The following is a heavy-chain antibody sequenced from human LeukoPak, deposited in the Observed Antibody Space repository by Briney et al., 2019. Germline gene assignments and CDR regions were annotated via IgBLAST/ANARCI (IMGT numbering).Heavy chain of an antibody. CDR1: GHTFTGYY. CDR2: INPNSGGT. V-gene: IGHV1-2*06. J-gene: IGHJ5*02. CDR3: ARVFQLWLNWFDP. Sequence: ASVKVSCKASGHTFTGYYMHWVRQAPGQGLEWMGRINPNSGGTNYAQKFQGRVTMTRDTSISTAYMELSRLRSDDTAVYYCARVFQLWLNWFDPWGQGTLVTVSS. D-gene: IGHD5-18*01.